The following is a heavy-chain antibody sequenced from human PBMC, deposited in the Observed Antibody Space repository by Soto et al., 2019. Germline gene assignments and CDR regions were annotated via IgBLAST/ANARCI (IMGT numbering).Heavy chain of an antibody. CDR1: GFTFSSYG. V-gene: IGHV3-30*18. CDR3: AKEVSSILQCYGMDV. D-gene: IGHD3-3*01. Sequence: QVQLVESGGGVVQPGRSLRLSCAASGFTFSSYGMHWVRQAPGKGLEWVAVISYDGSNKYYADSVKGRFTIARDNSKNTLYRQMNSLRAEDTAVYYCAKEVSSILQCYGMDVWGQGTTVTVSS. J-gene: IGHJ6*02. CDR2: ISYDGSNK.